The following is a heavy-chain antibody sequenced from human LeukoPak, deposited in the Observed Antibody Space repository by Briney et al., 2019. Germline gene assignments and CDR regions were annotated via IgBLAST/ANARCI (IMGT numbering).Heavy chain of an antibody. D-gene: IGHD3-10*01. CDR1: GFPFSNYW. Sequence: GGSLRLSCAVPGFPFSNYWIHWVRQAPGKGLVWLSRINPDGTTTTYADSVKGRFTISRDNAKNSLYLQMNSLRAEDTAVYYCARAVGTGSYYPDYWGQGTLVTVSS. CDR2: INPDGTTT. J-gene: IGHJ4*02. V-gene: IGHV3-74*01. CDR3: ARAVGTGSYYPDY.